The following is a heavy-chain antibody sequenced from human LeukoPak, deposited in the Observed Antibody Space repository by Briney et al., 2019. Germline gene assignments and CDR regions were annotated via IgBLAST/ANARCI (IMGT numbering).Heavy chain of an antibody. D-gene: IGHD2-15*01. J-gene: IGHJ4*02. CDR2: IYPGDSDT. V-gene: IGHV5-51*01. CDR3: ARGPGHCSGGTCYFDY. Sequence: GESLKISCKGSGYSFTSYWIGWVRQMPGKGLEWMGIIYPGDSDTRYSPSFQGQVTISADKSISTAYLQWSSLKASDTAMYYCARGPGHCSGGTCYFDYWGQGTLVTVSS. CDR1: GYSFTSYW.